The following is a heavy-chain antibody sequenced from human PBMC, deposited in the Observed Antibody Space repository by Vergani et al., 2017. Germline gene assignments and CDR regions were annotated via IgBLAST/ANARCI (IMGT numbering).Heavy chain of an antibody. CDR1: GFTFSSYA. V-gene: IGHV1-69*01. D-gene: IGHD4-17*01. Sequence: VQLLESGGGLVQPGGSLRLSCAASGFTFSSYAMSWVRQAPGQGLEWMGGIIPIFGTANYAQKFQGRVTITADESTSTAYMELSSLRSEDTAVYYCAXPPKTETGDYVPHLVFQHWGQGALVTVSS. CDR2: IIPIFGTA. J-gene: IGHJ1*01. CDR3: AXPPKTETGDYVPHLVFQH.